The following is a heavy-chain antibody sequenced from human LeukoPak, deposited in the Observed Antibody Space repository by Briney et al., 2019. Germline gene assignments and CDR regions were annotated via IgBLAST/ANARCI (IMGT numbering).Heavy chain of an antibody. V-gene: IGHV4-59*01. CDR3: ASNYLVGHDAFDI. Sequence: PSETLSLTCIVSGGSISSYYWSWIRQPPGKGLERIGYIYYSGSTTYNPSLKSRVTISLDTSKNLFSLKLSSVTAADTAVYYCASNYLVGHDAFDIWGQGTVVTVSS. J-gene: IGHJ3*02. CDR2: IYYSGST. CDR1: GGSISSYY. D-gene: IGHD1-26*01.